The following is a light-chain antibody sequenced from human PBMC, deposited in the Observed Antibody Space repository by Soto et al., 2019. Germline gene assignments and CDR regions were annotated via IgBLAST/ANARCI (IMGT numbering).Light chain of an antibody. Sequence: DIQMTQSQNTLPASVGDRVTMTCRASQSISSWLAWYQQKPGKAPKLLINKASSLESGVPSRFSGSGSGTEFTLTISSLQPDDFATYYCQHFNSYPWTFGQGTIVDVK. V-gene: IGKV1-5*03. J-gene: IGKJ1*01. CDR3: QHFNSYPWT. CDR1: QSISSW. CDR2: KAS.